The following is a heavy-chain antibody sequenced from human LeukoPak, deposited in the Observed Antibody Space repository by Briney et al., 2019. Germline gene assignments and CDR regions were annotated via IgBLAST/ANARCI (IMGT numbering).Heavy chain of an antibody. D-gene: IGHD3-3*02. Sequence: SETLSLTCSVSGGSVSNYYWGWIRQPPGKGLEWIGYIYYSGSTNYNPSLKSRVTISVDTSKNQFSLKLSSVTAADTAVYYCARTSIFGVVRFDPWGQGTLVTVSS. CDR1: GGSVSNYY. CDR3: ARTSIFGVVRFDP. V-gene: IGHV4-59*08. J-gene: IGHJ5*02. CDR2: IYYSGST.